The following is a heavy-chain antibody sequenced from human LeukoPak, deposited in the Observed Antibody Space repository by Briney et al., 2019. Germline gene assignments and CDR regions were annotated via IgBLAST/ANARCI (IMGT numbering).Heavy chain of an antibody. CDR2: ISGSGTGT. D-gene: IGHD2-15*01. Sequence: GGSLRLSCAASGFTFSSYALSWVRQAPGRGLEWVSAISGSGTGTYYADSVKGRFTISRDNSKNTLYLQMNNLRAEDTAVYYCAKVSGGYCSGGSCYVDYWGQGTLVTVSS. V-gene: IGHV3-23*01. CDR1: GFTFSSYA. J-gene: IGHJ4*02. CDR3: AKVSGGYCSGGSCYVDY.